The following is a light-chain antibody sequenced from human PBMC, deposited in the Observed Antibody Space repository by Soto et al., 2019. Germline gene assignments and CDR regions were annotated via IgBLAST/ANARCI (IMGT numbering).Light chain of an antibody. CDR2: SDD. J-gene: IGLJ3*02. Sequence: QSVLTQPPSLSGTPGQRVTISCSGSNSNIGHYSVNWYQHFPGTAPKILISSDDERPSGVPDRFSGSKSGTSASLAISGLQSEDEAEYYWAAWDDNLTGPLFGGGTQLTLL. CDR3: AAWDDNLTGPL. V-gene: IGLV1-44*01. CDR1: NSNIGHYS.